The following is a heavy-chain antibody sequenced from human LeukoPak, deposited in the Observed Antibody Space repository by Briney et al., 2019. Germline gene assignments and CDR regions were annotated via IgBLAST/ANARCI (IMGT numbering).Heavy chain of an antibody. J-gene: IGHJ3*02. CDR2: IYTSGST. CDR1: GGSISSYY. V-gene: IGHV4-4*07. Sequence: SETLSLTCNVSGGSISSYYWSWIRQPAGKGLEWIGRIYTSGSTNYNPSLKSRVTMSVDTSKNQFSLKLSSVTAADTAVYYCARTLGLKDRDDAFDIWGQGTMVTVSS. CDR3: ARTLGLKDRDDAFDI. D-gene: IGHD3-16*01.